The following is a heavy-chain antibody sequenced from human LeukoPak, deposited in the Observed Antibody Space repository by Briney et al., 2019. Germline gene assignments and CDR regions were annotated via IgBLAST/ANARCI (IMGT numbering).Heavy chain of an antibody. V-gene: IGHV3-23*01. J-gene: IGHJ4*02. Sequence: GGSLRLSCAASGFTFSNFAMSWVRQAPGKGLECVSLISDNGGATYYADSVKGRFTISRDNSKSTLYLQMNSLRADDTAVYYCAKASGSPYYFDYWGQGTLVTVSS. D-gene: IGHD3-10*01. CDR3: AKASGSPYYFDY. CDR2: ISDNGGAT. CDR1: GFTFSNFA.